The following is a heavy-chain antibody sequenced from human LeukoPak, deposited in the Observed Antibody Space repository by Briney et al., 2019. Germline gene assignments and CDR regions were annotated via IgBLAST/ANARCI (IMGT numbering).Heavy chain of an antibody. CDR3: AKAPGGGNWN. CDR1: GFTFSTYA. CDR2: ISGSGRSGT. V-gene: IGHV3-23*01. J-gene: IGHJ4*02. Sequence: GGSLRLSCVASGFTFSTYAMTWVRQAPGKGLEWVSVISGSGRSGTNYADSLKGRFTISRDNSKNTLYLQMNSLRVVDTAIYYCAKAPGGGNWNWGQGTLVTVSS. D-gene: IGHD1-20*01.